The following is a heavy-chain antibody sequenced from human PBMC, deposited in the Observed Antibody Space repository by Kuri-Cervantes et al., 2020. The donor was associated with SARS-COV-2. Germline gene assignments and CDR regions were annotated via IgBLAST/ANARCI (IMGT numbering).Heavy chain of an antibody. Sequence: GGSLRLSCAASGFTCSSFAMSWVRQAPGKGLEWVSSISGSGVGTYYADSLKARFTISRDNSKNTLYLQMNSLRAEDSDLYYCAKVGFSFDYWGQGTLVTVSS. V-gene: IGHV3-23*01. J-gene: IGHJ4*02. CDR1: GFTCSSFA. CDR2: ISGSGVGT. CDR3: AKVGFSFDY. D-gene: IGHD3-3*01.